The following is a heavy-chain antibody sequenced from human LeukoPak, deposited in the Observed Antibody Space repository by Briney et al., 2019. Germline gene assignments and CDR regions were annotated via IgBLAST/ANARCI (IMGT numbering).Heavy chain of an antibody. V-gene: IGHV4-34*01. D-gene: IGHD3-22*01. Sequence: SETLSLTCAVYGGSFSGYYWSWIRQPPGKGLEWIGEINHSGSTTYNPSLKSRVTMSVDTSKKQFSLNLSSVTAADTAVYYCGRTAYQSDSSSYHRAAYFLHWGRGTLVTVSS. CDR3: GRTAYQSDSSSYHRAAYFLH. CDR1: GGSFSGYY. CDR2: INHSGST. J-gene: IGHJ1*01.